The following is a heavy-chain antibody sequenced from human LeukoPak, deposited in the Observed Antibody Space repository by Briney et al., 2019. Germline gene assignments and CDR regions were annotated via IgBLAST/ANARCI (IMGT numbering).Heavy chain of an antibody. Sequence: GGSLRLSCAASGFTFSSYGMSWVRQAPGKGLEWVSAISGSGGSTYYADSVKGRFTISRDNSKNTLYLQMNSLRAEDTAVYYCAKVPWYYDSSGYYYGVRYFQHWGQGTLVTVSS. CDR1: GFTFSSYG. J-gene: IGHJ1*01. D-gene: IGHD3-22*01. CDR3: AKVPWYYDSSGYYYGVRYFQH. CDR2: ISGSGGST. V-gene: IGHV3-23*01.